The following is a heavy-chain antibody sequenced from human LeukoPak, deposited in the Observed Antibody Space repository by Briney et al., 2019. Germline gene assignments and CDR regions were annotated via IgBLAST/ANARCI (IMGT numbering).Heavy chain of an antibody. CDR3: ARVLEAASFDY. CDR1: GFTFSSYD. Sequence: GGSLRLSCAASGFTFSSYDMNWVRLAPGKGLEWVSSISSSSCYIYFADSLKGRFTISRDNAKNSLYLQMNSLRAEDTAVYYCARVLEAASFDYWGQGILVTVSS. V-gene: IGHV3-21*01. J-gene: IGHJ4*02. D-gene: IGHD6-25*01. CDR2: ISSSSCYI.